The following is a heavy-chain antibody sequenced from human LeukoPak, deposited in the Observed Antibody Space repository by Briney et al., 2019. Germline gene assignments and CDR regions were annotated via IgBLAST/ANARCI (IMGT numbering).Heavy chain of an antibody. CDR3: ARGGIQVSGIDEFDY. V-gene: IGHV3-13*01. CDR1: GFTFIDYD. J-gene: IGHJ4*02. CDR2: IGVRGDT. D-gene: IGHD6-19*01. Sequence: GRSLRLSCAAPGFTFIDYDMHWVRQVIGKGLEWVSAIGVRGDTHYSGSVKGRFTISRENAESSLYLQMNSLRAEDTAVYYCARGGIQVSGIDEFDYWGQGTLVTVSS.